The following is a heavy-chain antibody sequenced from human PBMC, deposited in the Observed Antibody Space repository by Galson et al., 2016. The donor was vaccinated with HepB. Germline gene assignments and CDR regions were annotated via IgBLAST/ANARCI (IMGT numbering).Heavy chain of an antibody. J-gene: IGHJ6*02. V-gene: IGHV3-30-3*01. D-gene: IGHD4-11*01. CDR1: GFTFSSYA. CDR3: ARNDYLTPYDYYGMDV. Sequence: SLRLSCAASGFTFSSYAMHWVRQAPGKGLEWLAVISYGGRNKYYADSVKGRFTVSRDDSKNTLYLQMNSLRPEDTAVYYCARNDYLTPYDYYGMDVWGQGTTVTVSS. CDR2: ISYGGRNK.